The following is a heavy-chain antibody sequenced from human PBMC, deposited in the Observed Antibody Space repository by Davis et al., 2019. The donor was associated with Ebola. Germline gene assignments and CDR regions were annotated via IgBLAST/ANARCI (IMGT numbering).Heavy chain of an antibody. D-gene: IGHD3-3*01. V-gene: IGHV3-30*18. CDR3: AKDPFGDV. Sequence: PGGSLRLSCAASGFTFSRNGMHWVRQAPGKGLEWVAVISYDGSSKYYADSVKGRFTISRDNSKNTLYLQMNSLRAEDTAVYYCAKDPFGDVWGQGTTVIVSS. J-gene: IGHJ6*02. CDR2: ISYDGSSK. CDR1: GFTFSRNG.